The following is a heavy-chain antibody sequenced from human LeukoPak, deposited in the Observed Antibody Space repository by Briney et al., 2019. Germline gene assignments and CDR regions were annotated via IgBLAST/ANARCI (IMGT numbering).Heavy chain of an antibody. J-gene: IGHJ4*02. Sequence: ASVKVSCKASEYTFTGYYMHWVRQAPGQGLEWMGWINPNSGGTNYAQKFQGRVTMTRDTSISTAYMELSRLRSDDTAVYYCARDCDSTCITGTGDWGQGTLVTVSS. V-gene: IGHV1-2*02. CDR2: INPNSGGT. D-gene: IGHD1-7*01. CDR3: ARDCDSTCITGTGD. CDR1: EYTFTGYY.